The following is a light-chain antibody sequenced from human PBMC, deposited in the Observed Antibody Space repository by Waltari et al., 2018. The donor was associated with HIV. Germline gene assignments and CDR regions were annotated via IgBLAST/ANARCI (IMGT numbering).Light chain of an antibody. V-gene: IGLV2-14*01. CDR1: SSDIGTYNY. CDR2: DVS. Sequence: QSALTQPASVSGSPGQSITISCTGTSSDIGTYNYVSWYQQHPGKAPKLMIYDVSNRPSGFSNRFAGSKSGNTASLTISGLQAEDEADYYCSSYTSSSTPVVFGGGTKLTVL. CDR3: SSYTSSSTPVV. J-gene: IGLJ2*01.